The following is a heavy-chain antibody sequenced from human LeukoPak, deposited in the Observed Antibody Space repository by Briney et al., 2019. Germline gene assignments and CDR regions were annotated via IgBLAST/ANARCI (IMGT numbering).Heavy chain of an antibody. V-gene: IGHV1-46*01. J-gene: IGHJ3*02. CDR3: ARPLAPVMLNAFDI. D-gene: IGHD2-8*01. Sequence: RASVKVSCKAPGYTFTSYYMHWVRQAPGQGLEWMGIINPSDGSTGYAQRFQGRVPMTRDTSTSTVYMELSSLRSEDTAVYYCARPLAPVMLNAFDIWGQGTMVTVSS. CDR1: GYTFTSYY. CDR2: INPSDGST.